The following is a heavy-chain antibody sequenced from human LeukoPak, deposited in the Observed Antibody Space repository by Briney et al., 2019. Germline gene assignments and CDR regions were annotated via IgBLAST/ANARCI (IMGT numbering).Heavy chain of an antibody. J-gene: IGHJ5*02. V-gene: IGHV4-34*01. Sequence: SETLSLTCAVYGGSFSGYYWSWIRQPPGKVLEWIGEINHSGSTNYNPSLKSRVTISVDTSKNQFSLKLSSVTAADTAVYYCARVPLAAAGPFDPWGQGTLVTVSS. CDR1: GGSFSGYY. D-gene: IGHD6-13*01. CDR3: ARVPLAAAGPFDP. CDR2: INHSGST.